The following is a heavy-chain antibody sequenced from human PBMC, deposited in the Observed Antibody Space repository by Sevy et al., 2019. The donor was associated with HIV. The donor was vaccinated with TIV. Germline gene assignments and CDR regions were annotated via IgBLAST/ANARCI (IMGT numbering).Heavy chain of an antibody. CDR2: ISYDGSNK. Sequence: GGSLRLSCAASGFTFSSYAMHWVRQAPGKGLEWVAVISYDGSNKYYADSVKGRFTISRDNSKNTLYLQMNSPKAEDTAEYYCARALEGARLVVAATAYYYYGMDVWGQGATVTVSS. D-gene: IGHD2-15*01. CDR1: GFTFSSYA. CDR3: ARALEGARLVVAATAYYYYGMDV. V-gene: IGHV3-30-3*01. J-gene: IGHJ6*02.